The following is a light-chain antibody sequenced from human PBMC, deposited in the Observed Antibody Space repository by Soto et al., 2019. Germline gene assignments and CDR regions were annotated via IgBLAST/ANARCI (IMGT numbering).Light chain of an antibody. J-gene: IGKJ5*01. V-gene: IGKV3-11*01. Sequence: EIVLTQSPATLSLSPGESATLSCRASRSVSNYLAWYQQKPGQAPRLLIYDASSRPTDIPARFSGSGSATDFTLTISSLEPEDFALYYCQQRSNWPITFGQGTRLESK. CDR2: DAS. CDR3: QQRSNWPIT. CDR1: RSVSNY.